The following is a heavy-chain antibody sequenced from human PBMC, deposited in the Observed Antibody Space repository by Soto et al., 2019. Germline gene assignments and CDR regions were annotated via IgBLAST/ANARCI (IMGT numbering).Heavy chain of an antibody. CDR1: GYTFTSFG. Sequence: QVQLVQSGAEVKKPGASVKVSCKASGYTFTSFGISWVRQAPGQGLEWMGWISAYNGNTNYAENLQGRVTMTTDTATSTASMELRSLRSDDTAVSYCARDQRGGTDAFDIWGQGTMVTVSS. CDR2: ISAYNGNT. V-gene: IGHV1-18*01. J-gene: IGHJ3*02. D-gene: IGHD2-15*01. CDR3: ARDQRGGTDAFDI.